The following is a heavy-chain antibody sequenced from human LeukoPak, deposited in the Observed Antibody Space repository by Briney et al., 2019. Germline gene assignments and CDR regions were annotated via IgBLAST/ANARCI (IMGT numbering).Heavy chain of an antibody. D-gene: IGHD3-10*01. CDR3: ARETYYYGSGSYDGY. Sequence: GGSLRLSCAASGFTFSSYEMNWVRQAPGKWLELGSYISSSGSIIYYADSVKGRFTISRDNAKNSLYLQMNSLRAEDTAVYYCARETYYYGSGSYDGYWGQGTLVTVSS. CDR2: ISSSGSII. V-gene: IGHV3-48*03. CDR1: GFTFSSYE. J-gene: IGHJ4*02.